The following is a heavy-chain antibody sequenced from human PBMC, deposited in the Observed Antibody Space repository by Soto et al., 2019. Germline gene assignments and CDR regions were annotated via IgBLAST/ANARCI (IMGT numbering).Heavy chain of an antibody. CDR1: GGSISSYY. CDR2: IYYSGST. V-gene: IGHV4-59*08. D-gene: IGHD3-22*01. Sequence: SETLSLTCTVSGGSISSYYWSWIRQSPGKGLEWIGYIYYSGSTNYNPSLKSRVTISVDTSKNQFSLKLSSVTAADTAVYHCARHKMDITTGIFDYWGQGTLVTVSS. CDR3: ARHKMDITTGIFDY. J-gene: IGHJ4*02.